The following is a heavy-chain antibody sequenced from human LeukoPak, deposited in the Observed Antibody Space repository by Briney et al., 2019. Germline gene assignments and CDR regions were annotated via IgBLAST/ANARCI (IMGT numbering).Heavy chain of an antibody. Sequence: GGSLRLSCAASGFTFSSYEMNWVRQAPGKGLEWVSYISSSGSTIYYADSVKGRFTISRDNSKNTLYLQMNSLRAEDTAVYYCARFRSIYYDSSGSWDIWGQGTMVTVSS. V-gene: IGHV3-48*03. CDR2: ISSSGSTI. CDR3: ARFRSIYYDSSGSWDI. D-gene: IGHD3-22*01. CDR1: GFTFSSYE. J-gene: IGHJ3*02.